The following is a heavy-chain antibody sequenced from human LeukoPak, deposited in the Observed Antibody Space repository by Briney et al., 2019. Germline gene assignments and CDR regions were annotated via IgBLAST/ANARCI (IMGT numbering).Heavy chain of an antibody. V-gene: IGHV4-61*02. D-gene: IGHD6-6*01. CDR2: IYASGST. CDR3: ARDYPTAARPYAFDI. CDR1: DDSISSGSYY. J-gene: IGHJ3*02. Sequence: MSSETLSLTCTVSDDSISSGSYYWSWIRQPAGKGLEWIGRIYASGSTNYNPSLKSRVTISVDTSKNQLSLKLSSVTAADTAVYYCARDYPTAARPYAFDIWGQGTMVTVSS.